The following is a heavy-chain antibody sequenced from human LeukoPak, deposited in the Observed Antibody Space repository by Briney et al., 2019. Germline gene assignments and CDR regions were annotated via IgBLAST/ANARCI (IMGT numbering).Heavy chain of an antibody. CDR1: GGPIRSYF. D-gene: IGHD6-13*01. CDR2: IDTCGNT. CDR3: ARVTSSWYQDWDFDL. J-gene: IGHJ2*01. Sequence: SEPLSHTRSVSGGPIRSYFCSWMRQPAGKGGEWIGRIDTCGNTNYKPSLKSRVTMSVDTHEKEFSLKLRSVTAADTAVYYCARVTSSWYQDWDFDLWGRGTLVTVSS. V-gene: IGHV4-4*07.